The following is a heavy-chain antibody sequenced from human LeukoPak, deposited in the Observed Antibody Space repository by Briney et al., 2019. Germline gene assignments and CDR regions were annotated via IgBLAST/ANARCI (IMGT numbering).Heavy chain of an antibody. D-gene: IGHD3-22*01. Sequence: SETLSLTWTVSGGSPSSSSDYWGWIPQPPGKGLEWIGIIYYSQSTYYNPSLKRRVTISVHTAKHQFSLNLSYVTAGETLVYYCARLYYDSSGYYQICYFDYWGQGTLVTVSS. CDR1: GGSPSSSSDY. V-gene: IGHV4-39*01. J-gene: IGHJ4*02. CDR2: IYYSQST. CDR3: ARLYYDSSGYYQICYFDY.